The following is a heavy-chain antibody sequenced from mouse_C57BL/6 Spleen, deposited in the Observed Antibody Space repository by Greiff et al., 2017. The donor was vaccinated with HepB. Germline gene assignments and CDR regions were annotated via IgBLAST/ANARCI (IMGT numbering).Heavy chain of an antibody. Sequence: EVQVVESGGDLVKPGGSLKLSCAASGFTFSSYGMSWVRQTPDKRLEWVATISSGGSYTYYPDSVKGRFTISRDNAKNTLYLQMSSLKSEDTAMYYCARDYGPNYYAMDYWGQGTSVTVSS. V-gene: IGHV5-6*01. CDR1: GFTFSSYG. CDR2: ISSGGSYT. J-gene: IGHJ4*01. CDR3: ARDYGPNYYAMDY. D-gene: IGHD1-1*02.